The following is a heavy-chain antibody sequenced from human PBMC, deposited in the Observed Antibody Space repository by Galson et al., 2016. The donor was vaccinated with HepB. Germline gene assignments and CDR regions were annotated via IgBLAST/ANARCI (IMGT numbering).Heavy chain of an antibody. Sequence: SLRLSCAASGFSFRSYGFHWVRQAPGKGLEWVAVICHDGKNKYYGDSVKGRSTVSRDNTKNTVFLQMNSLRAEDTALYYCARESRFYGSENNWLDPWGQGTLVTVSS. CDR3: ARESRFYGSENNWLDP. D-gene: IGHD3-10*01. V-gene: IGHV3-33*01. J-gene: IGHJ5*02. CDR2: ICHDGKNK. CDR1: GFSFRSYG.